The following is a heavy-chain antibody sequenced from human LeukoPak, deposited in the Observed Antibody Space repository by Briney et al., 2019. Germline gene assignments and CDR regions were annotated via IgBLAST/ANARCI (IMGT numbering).Heavy chain of an antibody. D-gene: IGHD6-19*01. CDR2: ISSSGSTI. CDR1: GFTFSSYE. Sequence: GESLRLSCAASGFTFSSYEMNWVRQAPGKGLEWVSYISSSGSTIYYADSVKGRFTISRDNAKNSLYLQMNSRRAEDTAVYYCARAQWLATYYFDYWGQGTLVTVSS. CDR3: ARAQWLATYYFDY. V-gene: IGHV3-48*03. J-gene: IGHJ4*02.